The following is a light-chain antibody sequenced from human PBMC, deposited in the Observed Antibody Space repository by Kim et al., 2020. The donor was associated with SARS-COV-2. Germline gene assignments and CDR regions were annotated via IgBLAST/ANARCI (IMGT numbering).Light chain of an antibody. CDR2: EDN. V-gene: IGLV6-57*03. CDR1: SGSIASNY. J-gene: IGLJ3*02. CDR3: QSYDSSNQV. Sequence: GKTVTIACTRSSGSIASNYVLWYQQRPGSAPTTVIYEDNQRPSGVPDRFSGSIDSSSNSASLTISGLKTEDEADYYCQSYDSSNQVFGGGTQLTVL.